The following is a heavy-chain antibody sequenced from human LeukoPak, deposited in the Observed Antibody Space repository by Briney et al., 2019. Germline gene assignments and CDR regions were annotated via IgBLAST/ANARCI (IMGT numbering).Heavy chain of an antibody. J-gene: IGHJ4*02. CDR2: IYSGGTT. CDR1: GFTVSSNY. Sequence: GGSLRLSCAASGFTVSSNYMSWVRQAPGKGLEWVSVIYSGGTTYYADSVKGRFTISRDNSKNTLHLQMNSLRAEDTAVYYCARDQYSYAHAAHWGQGTLVTVAT. V-gene: IGHV3-66*01. CDR3: ARDQYSYAHAAH. D-gene: IGHD5-18*01.